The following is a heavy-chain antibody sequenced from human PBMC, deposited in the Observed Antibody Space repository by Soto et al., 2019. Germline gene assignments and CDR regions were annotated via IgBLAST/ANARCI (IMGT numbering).Heavy chain of an antibody. J-gene: IGHJ4*02. D-gene: IGHD1-1*01. CDR2: IYYSGST. Sequence: PSETLSLTCTVSGGCISSYYWSWIRQPPGKGLEWIGYIYYSGSTNYNPSLKSRVTISVDTSKNQFSLKLSSVTAADTAVYYCARRYGYSFDYWGQGTLVTVSS. CDR3: ARRYGYSFDY. V-gene: IGHV4-59*08. CDR1: GGCISSYY.